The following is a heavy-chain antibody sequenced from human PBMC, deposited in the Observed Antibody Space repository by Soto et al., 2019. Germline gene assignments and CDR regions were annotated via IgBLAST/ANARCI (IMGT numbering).Heavy chain of an antibody. CDR1: GFTFSSYS. J-gene: IGHJ5*02. D-gene: IGHD3-3*01. CDR3: ARNYDFWSNLWFDP. CDR2: ISSSSSTI. Sequence: PGGSLRLSCAASGFTFSSYSMNWVRQAPGKGLEWVSYISSSSSTIYYADTEKGRFTISRENAKNSLYLQMNSLRDEDTAVYYCARNYDFWSNLWFDPWGQGTLVTVSS. V-gene: IGHV3-48*02.